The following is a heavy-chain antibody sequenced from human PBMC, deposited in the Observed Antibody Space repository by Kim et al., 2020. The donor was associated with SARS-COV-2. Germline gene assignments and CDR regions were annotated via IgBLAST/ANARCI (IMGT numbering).Heavy chain of an antibody. D-gene: IGHD3-22*01. CDR3: AKDWRAMIVVVIYFDY. V-gene: IGHV3-23*01. J-gene: IGHJ4*02. Sequence: SVKGRSTSSRDNTKNTLYLQMNSRGAEDTAVYYCAKDWRAMIVVVIYFDYWGQGTLVTVSS.